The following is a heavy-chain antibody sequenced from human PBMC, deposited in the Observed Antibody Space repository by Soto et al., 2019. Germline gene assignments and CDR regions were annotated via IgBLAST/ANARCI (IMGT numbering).Heavy chain of an antibody. CDR3: ARSPRSIAAGGIDY. CDR2: IYHGGST. V-gene: IGHV4-4*02. D-gene: IGHD6-25*01. J-gene: IGHJ4*02. Sequence: QVQLQESGPGLVKPSGTLSLTCAVSGGSISSSNLWTWVRQPPGKGLEWIGEIYHGGSTNYNPSLEGRVTISVDKSKNQSSLMLSSVTAADTAVYYCARSPRSIAAGGIDYWGQGILVKVSS. CDR1: GGSISSSNL.